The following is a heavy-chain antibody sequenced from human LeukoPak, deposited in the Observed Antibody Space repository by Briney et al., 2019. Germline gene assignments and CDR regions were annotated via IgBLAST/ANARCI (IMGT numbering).Heavy chain of an antibody. CDR3: ARDSGYSSSWYDY. CDR2: ISSSSSYI. Sequence: GGSLRLFCAPSGFTFSSYSINWVRQAPGKGLEWVSPISSSSSYIYYADSVKGRFTISRDNAKNSLYLQMNSLRAEDTAVYYCARDSGYSSSWYDYWGQGTLVTVSS. V-gene: IGHV3-21*01. CDR1: GFTFSSYS. J-gene: IGHJ4*02. D-gene: IGHD6-13*01.